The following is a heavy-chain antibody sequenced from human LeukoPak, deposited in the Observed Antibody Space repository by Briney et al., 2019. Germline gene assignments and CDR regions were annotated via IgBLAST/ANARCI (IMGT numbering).Heavy chain of an antibody. CDR1: GFTFSSYA. CDR3: ARGRWPGHVVSYFDY. J-gene: IGHJ4*02. Sequence: PGGSLRLSCAASGFTFSSYAMHWVRQAPGKGLEWVAVISYDGSNKYYADSVKGRFTISRDNSKNTLYLQMNSLRAEDTAVYYCARGRWPGHVVSYFDYWGQGTLVTVSS. D-gene: IGHD3-16*01. V-gene: IGHV3-30-3*01. CDR2: ISYDGSNK.